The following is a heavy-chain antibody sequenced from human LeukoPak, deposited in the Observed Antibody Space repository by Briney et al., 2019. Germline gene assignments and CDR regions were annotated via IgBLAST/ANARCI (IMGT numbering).Heavy chain of an antibody. V-gene: IGHV3-21*01. CDR3: ARDESGDNDAFDI. CDR1: GFTFSDYT. J-gene: IGHJ3*02. CDR2: ISGSSNYI. D-gene: IGHD2-21*01. Sequence: GGSLRLSCAASGFTFSDYTMNWVRLAPGKGLEWVSSISGSSNYIYYADSVKGRFTISRGNAKNSLYLQMNSLRVEDTAVYYCARDESGDNDAFDIWGQGTMVTVSS.